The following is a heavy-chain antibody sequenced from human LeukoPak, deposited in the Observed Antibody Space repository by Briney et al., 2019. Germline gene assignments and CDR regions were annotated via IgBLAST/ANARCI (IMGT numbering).Heavy chain of an antibody. Sequence: ASVKVSCKASGYTFTSYDINWVRQATGQGLEWMGWMNPNSGNTGYAQKFQGRVTMTRNTSISTAYMELSSLRSEDTAVYYCASLYCTNGVCYDAFDIWGQGTMVTVSS. CDR2: MNPNSGNT. V-gene: IGHV1-8*01. CDR3: ASLYCTNGVCYDAFDI. J-gene: IGHJ3*02. D-gene: IGHD2-8*01. CDR1: GYTFTSYD.